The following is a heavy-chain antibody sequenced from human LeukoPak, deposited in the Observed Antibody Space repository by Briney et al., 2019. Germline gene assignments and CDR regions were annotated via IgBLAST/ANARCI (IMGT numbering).Heavy chain of an antibody. CDR3: ARDINSDHPMMAVVDPDY. D-gene: IGHD3-22*01. J-gene: IGHJ4*02. Sequence: PGGSLTLSCADSGSSFSSFTMCWVRQAPGGGLQWVSAISSGGRYIYYAASVKGRFTISRDNAKNLLFLQMDSLRADHTAMYYCARDINSDHPMMAVVDPDYWGQGTLVTVSS. CDR2: ISSGGRYI. V-gene: IGHV3-21*06. CDR1: GSSFSSFT.